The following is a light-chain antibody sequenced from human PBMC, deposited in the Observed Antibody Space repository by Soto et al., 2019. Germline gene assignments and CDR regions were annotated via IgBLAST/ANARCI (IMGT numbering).Light chain of an antibody. CDR2: DVS. CDR3: SSYRSGNTLYV. V-gene: IGLV2-14*03. J-gene: IGLJ1*01. CDR1: SSDVGGYNY. Sequence: QSVLTQPASVSGSPGQSITISCTGTSSDVGGYNYVSWYQHHPGKVPKPLIFDVSNRPSGVSSRFSGSKSGNTASLTISGLQAEDEADYYCSSYRSGNTLYVFGTGTKVTDL.